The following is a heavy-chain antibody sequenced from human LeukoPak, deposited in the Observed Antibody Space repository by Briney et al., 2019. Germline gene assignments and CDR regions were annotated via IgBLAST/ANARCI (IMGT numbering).Heavy chain of an antibody. D-gene: IGHD3-10*01. Sequence: GGSLRLSCAASGFTFSSYAMSWVRRAPGKGLEWVSTISGSGAYTYYADSVKGRFTISRGNSKNTLYLQMNSLRAEDTAVYYCAKYFASGSYYKLPHWGQGTLVTVSS. CDR2: ISGSGAYT. V-gene: IGHV3-23*01. CDR1: GFTFSSYA. J-gene: IGHJ1*01. CDR3: AKYFASGSYYKLPH.